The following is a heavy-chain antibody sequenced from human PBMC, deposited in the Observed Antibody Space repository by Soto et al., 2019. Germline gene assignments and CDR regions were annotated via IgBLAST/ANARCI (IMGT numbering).Heavy chain of an antibody. V-gene: IGHV3-33*01. CDR1: GFTFSSYG. J-gene: IGHJ4*02. D-gene: IGHD6-19*01. Sequence: QVQLVESGGGVVQPGRSLRLSCAASGFTFSSYGMHWVRQAPGKGLEWVAVIWYDGSNKYYADSVKGRFTISRDNSKNTLYLQMNSLRAEDTAVYYCARDPPFGGIAVAHGGDYWGQGTLVTVSS. CDR2: IWYDGSNK. CDR3: ARDPPFGGIAVAHGGDY.